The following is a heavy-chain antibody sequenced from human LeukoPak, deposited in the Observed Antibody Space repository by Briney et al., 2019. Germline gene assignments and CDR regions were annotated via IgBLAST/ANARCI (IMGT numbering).Heavy chain of an antibody. CDR1: GGSISSYY. Sequence: SETLSLTCTVSGGSISSYYWSWIRQPPGKGLEWIGYIYYSGSTNYNPSLKSRVTISVDTSKNQFSLKLSSVTAADTAVYYCARVNGYTTLYYFDYGGKEPRSTVSS. CDR3: ARVNGYTTLYYFDY. J-gene: IGHJ4*01. CDR2: IYYSGST. V-gene: IGHV4-59*01. D-gene: IGHD5-24*01.